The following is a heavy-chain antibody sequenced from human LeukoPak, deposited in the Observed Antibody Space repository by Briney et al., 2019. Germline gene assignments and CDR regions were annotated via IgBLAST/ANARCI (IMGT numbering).Heavy chain of an antibody. CDR3: AATEEYYDFWSGYRQPDY. J-gene: IGHJ4*02. CDR1: GFTFTSSA. CDR2: IVVGSGNT. V-gene: IGHV1-58*02. D-gene: IGHD3-3*01. Sequence: SVKVSCKXSGFTFTSSAMQWVRQARGQRLEWIGWIVVGSGNTNYAQKFQERVTITRDMSTSTAYMELSSLRSEDTAVYYCAATEEYYDFWSGYRQPDYWGQGTLVTVSS.